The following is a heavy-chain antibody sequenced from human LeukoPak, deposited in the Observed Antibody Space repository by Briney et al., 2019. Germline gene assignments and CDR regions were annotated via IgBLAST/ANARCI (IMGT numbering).Heavy chain of an antibody. CDR2: IKQDGSEK. CDR3: ASGRQLGY. V-gene: IGHV3-7*01. Sequence: GGSLRLSCAPSVFTFSSYWKSCVPQSPGKGPEWGANIKQDGSEKYYVDSVKGRFTISRDNAKNSLYLQMNSLRAEDTALYYCASGRQLGYWGQGTLVTVSS. J-gene: IGHJ4*02. D-gene: IGHD3-16*01. CDR1: VFTFSSYW.